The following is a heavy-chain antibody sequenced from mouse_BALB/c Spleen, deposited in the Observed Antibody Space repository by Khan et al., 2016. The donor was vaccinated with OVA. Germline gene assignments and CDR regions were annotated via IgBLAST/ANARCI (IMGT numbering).Heavy chain of an antibody. CDR3: ARGSGNSRFAY. CDR2: ISTYYGDA. J-gene: IGHJ3*01. D-gene: IGHD1-3*01. Sequence: QVQLQQPGAELVRPGVSVKISCKGSGYTFTDYAMHWVKQSHEKSLEWIGVISTYYGDADYNQKFKGKATMTVDKSSSTAYMALARLTSEDSAIYYCARGSGNSRFAYWGQGTLVTVSA. CDR1: GYTFTDYA. V-gene: IGHV1S137*01.